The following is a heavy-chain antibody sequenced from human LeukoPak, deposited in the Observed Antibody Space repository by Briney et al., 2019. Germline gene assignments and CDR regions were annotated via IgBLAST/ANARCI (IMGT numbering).Heavy chain of an antibody. CDR2: IHYSGST. Sequence: SETLSLTCTVSGGSISSYYWSWIRQPPGKELEWIGYIHYSGSTNYNPSLKSRVTISADTSKNQFSLKLSSVTAADTAVYYCVRDRELTYWGQGTLVTVSS. CDR1: GGSISSYY. D-gene: IGHD5-24*01. CDR3: VRDRELTY. V-gene: IGHV4-59*01. J-gene: IGHJ4*02.